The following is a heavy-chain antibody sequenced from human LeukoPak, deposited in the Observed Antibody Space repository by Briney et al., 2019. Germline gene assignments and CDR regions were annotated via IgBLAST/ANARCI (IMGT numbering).Heavy chain of an antibody. Sequence: SETLSLTCAVYGGSFSSYYWGWIRQLPGKGLEWIGSIYYRGSTYYNPSLKSRVTISVDTSKNQFSLKLSSVTAADTAVYYCASQQLGLHFWFDPWGQGTLVTVSS. CDR3: ASQQLGLHFWFDP. CDR2: IYYRGST. CDR1: GGSFSSYY. V-gene: IGHV4-39*07. D-gene: IGHD6-13*01. J-gene: IGHJ5*02.